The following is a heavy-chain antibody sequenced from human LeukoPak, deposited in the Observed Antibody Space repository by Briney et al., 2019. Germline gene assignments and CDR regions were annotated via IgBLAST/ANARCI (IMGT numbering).Heavy chain of an antibody. V-gene: IGHV5-51*01. CDR2: IYPGDSDT. J-gene: IGHJ6*02. Sequence: LGESLKISGKGSGYSFTSYWIGWVRQMPGKGLEWMGIIYPGDSDTSYSPSFQGRVTISADKSISTAHLQWSSLKASDTAMYDCARPSYYYDSSGYPYYYGMDVWGQGTTVTVSS. CDR1: GYSFTSYW. D-gene: IGHD3-22*01. CDR3: ARPSYYYDSSGYPYYYGMDV.